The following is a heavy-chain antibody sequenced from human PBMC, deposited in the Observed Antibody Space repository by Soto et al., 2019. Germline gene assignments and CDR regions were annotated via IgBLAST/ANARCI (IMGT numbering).Heavy chain of an antibody. V-gene: IGHV3-9*01. CDR1: GFTFDDYA. Sequence: EVQLVESGGGLVQPGRSLRLSCAASGFTFDDYAMHWVRQAPGKGLEWVSGISWNSGSIGYADSVKGRFTISRDNAKNSLYLQMNSLIAEDTALYYCAKDAITMVRGVISYYGMDVWGQGTTVTVSS. D-gene: IGHD3-10*01. CDR2: ISWNSGSI. J-gene: IGHJ6*02. CDR3: AKDAITMVRGVISYYGMDV.